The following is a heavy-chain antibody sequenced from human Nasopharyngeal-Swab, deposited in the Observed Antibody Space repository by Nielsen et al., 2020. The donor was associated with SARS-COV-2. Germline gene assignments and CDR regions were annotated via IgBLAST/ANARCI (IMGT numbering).Heavy chain of an antibody. D-gene: IGHD3-22*01. Sequence: WIRQPPGKGLEWVSAISGSGGSTYYADSVKGRFTISRDNSKSTLYLQMNSLRVEDTAVYYCATPDSNAYYLAFDFWGQGTPVTVSS. J-gene: IGHJ4*02. CDR2: ISGSGGST. CDR3: ATPDSNAYYLAFDF. V-gene: IGHV3-23*01.